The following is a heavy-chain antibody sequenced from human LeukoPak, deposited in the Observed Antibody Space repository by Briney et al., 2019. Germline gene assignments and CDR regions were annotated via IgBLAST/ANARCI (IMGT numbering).Heavy chain of an antibody. J-gene: IGHJ4*02. Sequence: GGSLRLSCAASGFTLSTYWMTWARQAPGKGLEWVANIKQDGSEKYYVDSVKGRFTISRDNAKNSLYLQMNSLRDEDTAVYYCARSRGLDYWGQGTLVTVSS. D-gene: IGHD3-16*01. CDR2: IKQDGSEK. CDR1: GFTLSTYW. CDR3: ARSRGLDY. V-gene: IGHV3-7*04.